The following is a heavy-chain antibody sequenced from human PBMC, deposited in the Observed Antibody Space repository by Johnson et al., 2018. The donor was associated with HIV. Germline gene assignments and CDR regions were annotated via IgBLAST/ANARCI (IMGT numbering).Heavy chain of an antibody. J-gene: IGHJ3*02. Sequence: VQLVESGGGLVQPGGSLRLSCAASGFSVNSNYMSWVRQAPGRGLEWVSVIYSGGSTYYADAVKGRFTISRDNSKNTLYLQMGSLRAEDVAVYYCARELQLWFSAFDIWGQGTMVTVSS. CDR3: ARELQLWFSAFDI. V-gene: IGHV3-66*02. CDR1: GFSVNSNY. D-gene: IGHD5-18*01. CDR2: IYSGGST.